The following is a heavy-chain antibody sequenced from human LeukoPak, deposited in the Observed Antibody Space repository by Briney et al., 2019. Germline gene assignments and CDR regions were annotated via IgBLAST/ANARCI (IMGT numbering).Heavy chain of an antibody. J-gene: IGHJ4*02. CDR2: IYCSGST. V-gene: IGHV4-61*01. Sequence: SETLSLTCTVSGGSVSSGSYYWSWIRQPPGKGLEWIGYIYCSGSTNYNPSLKSRVTISVDTSKNQFSLKLSSVTAADTAVYYCARGLGYSYGYSDYWGQGTLVTVSS. D-gene: IGHD5-18*01. CDR3: ARGLGYSYGYSDY. CDR1: GGSVSSGSYY.